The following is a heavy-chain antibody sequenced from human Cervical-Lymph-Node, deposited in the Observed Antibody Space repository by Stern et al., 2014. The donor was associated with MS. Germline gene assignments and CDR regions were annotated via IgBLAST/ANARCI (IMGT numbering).Heavy chain of an antibody. Sequence: EVQLVQSGAEVKKPGESLKISCEASGYLFDDYWIGWVRQMSGRGLELVAIIFPRDSTTRYSPSVQGQVTISADKTLSTAYLQCSSLKASDPALYSCARSPATPSGYDRFDYWGQGALVTVSS. J-gene: IGHJ4*02. CDR2: IFPRDSTT. CDR3: ARSPATPSGYDRFDY. D-gene: IGHD5-12*01. CDR1: GYLFDDYW. V-gene: IGHV5-51*03.